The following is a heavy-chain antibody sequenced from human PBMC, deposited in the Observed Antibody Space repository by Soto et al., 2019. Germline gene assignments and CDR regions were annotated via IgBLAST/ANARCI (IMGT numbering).Heavy chain of an antibody. CDR3: AREFCGGRGVDY. J-gene: IGHJ4*02. CDR2: IYDSGNT. CDR1: GVSISTYY. Sequence: QVQLQESAPGLVKASETLSLTCTVSGVSISTYYWSWIRQPPGKGLEWIGYIYDSGNTNYNPSLTSRVTMSVDTSKNQFCLELTSVTPADSAIYYCAREFCGGRGVDYWGQGTLVTVSS. V-gene: IGHV4-59*01. D-gene: IGHD2-21*01.